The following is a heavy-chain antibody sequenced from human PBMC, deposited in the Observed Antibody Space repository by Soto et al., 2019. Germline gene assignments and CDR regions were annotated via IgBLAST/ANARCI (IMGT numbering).Heavy chain of an antibody. V-gene: IGHV3-30-3*01. D-gene: IGHD3-10*01. J-gene: IGHJ4*02. CDR3: ARDPGSYYPYYFDY. CDR1: GFTFSSYA. CDR2: ISYDGSNK. Sequence: GGSLRLSCAASGFTFSSYAMHWVRQAPGKGLEWVAVISYDGSNKYYADSVKGRFTISRDNSKNTLYLQMNSLRAEDTAVYYCARDPGSYYPYYFDYWGQGTLVTVSS.